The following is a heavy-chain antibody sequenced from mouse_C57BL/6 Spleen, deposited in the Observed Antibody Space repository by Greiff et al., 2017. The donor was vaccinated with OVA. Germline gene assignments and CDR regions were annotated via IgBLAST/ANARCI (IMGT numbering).Heavy chain of an antibody. CDR3: TRGSYYVDY. CDR1: GYTFTDYE. CDR2: IAPETGGS. J-gene: IGHJ2*01. Sequence: VQLQPSGAELVRPGASVTLSCQASGYTFTDYEMPWVKQTPVPGLEWIGAIAPETGGSAYNQKFKGKAILTADKSSSTAYMELRSLTSEDSAVYYCTRGSYYVDYWGQGTTLTVSS. D-gene: IGHD3-1*01. V-gene: IGHV1-15*01.